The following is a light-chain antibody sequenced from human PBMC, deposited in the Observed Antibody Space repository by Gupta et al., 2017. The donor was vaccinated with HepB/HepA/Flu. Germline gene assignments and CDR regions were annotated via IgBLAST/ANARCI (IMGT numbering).Light chain of an antibody. J-gene: IGKJ4*01. CDR2: AAS. V-gene: IGKV1-9*01. Sequence: DIQLTQSPSFLSASVGDRVTITCRASQGIGSDLAWYQQKSGEAPKLLIYAASTLQSGVPSRFGGSGSGTEVTLTIISLQPAAFATYYSQQHDSPPLTFGXATKVELK. CDR3: QQHDSPPLT. CDR1: QGIGSD.